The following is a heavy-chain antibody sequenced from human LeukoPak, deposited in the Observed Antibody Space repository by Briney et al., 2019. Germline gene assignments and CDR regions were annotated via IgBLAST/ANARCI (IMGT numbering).Heavy chain of an antibody. CDR1: GGTFSSYA. V-gene: IGHV1-69*13. CDR3: EYGHGDYAIDY. D-gene: IGHD4-17*01. CDR2: IIPIFGTA. J-gene: IGHJ4*02. Sequence: SVKVSCKASGGTFSSYAISWVRQAPGQGLEWMGGIIPIFGTANYAQKFQGRVTITADESTSTAYMELSSLRSEDTAVYYCEYGHGDYAIDYWGQGTLVTVSS.